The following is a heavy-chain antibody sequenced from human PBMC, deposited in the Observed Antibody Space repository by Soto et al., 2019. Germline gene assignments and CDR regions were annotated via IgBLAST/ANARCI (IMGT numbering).Heavy chain of an antibody. Sequence: PGESLKISCKGSGYSFTSYWIGWVRQMPGKGLEWMGIIYPGDSDTRYSPSFQGQVTISADKSISTAYLQWSSLKASDTAMYYCARADIVVVVAANLNAFDIWGQGTMVTVSS. V-gene: IGHV5-51*01. CDR1: GYSFTSYW. D-gene: IGHD2-15*01. CDR2: IYPGDSDT. J-gene: IGHJ3*02. CDR3: ARADIVVVVAANLNAFDI.